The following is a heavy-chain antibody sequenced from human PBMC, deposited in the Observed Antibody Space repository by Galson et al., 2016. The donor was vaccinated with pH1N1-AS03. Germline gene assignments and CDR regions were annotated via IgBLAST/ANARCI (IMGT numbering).Heavy chain of an antibody. J-gene: IGHJ4*02. Sequence: SLRLSCAASGFSFNSYGMHWVRQAPGKGLEWVTFMWHDGIAKRYADSVKGRFAISRDSSKTLAYLQMNSLRSEDTGVYYCVKDSNAWSFDYWGQGALVTVSS. CDR1: GFSFNSYG. CDR3: VKDSNAWSFDY. CDR2: MWHDGIAK. D-gene: IGHD2-2*01. V-gene: IGHV3-30*02.